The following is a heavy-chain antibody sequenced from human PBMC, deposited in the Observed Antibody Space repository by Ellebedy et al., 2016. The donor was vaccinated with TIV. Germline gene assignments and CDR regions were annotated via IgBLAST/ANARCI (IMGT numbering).Heavy chain of an antibody. J-gene: IGHJ4*02. CDR1: GGTLSNYA. CDR2: SIPILGTA. CDR3: ARWAGYSGSFQGPFDY. D-gene: IGHD1-26*01. Sequence: AASVKVSCKASGGTLSNYAINWVRQAPGQGLEWMGRSIPILGTANYAQKFQGRVTITADKVTSTAYMELSSLRSEDTAVYVCARWAGYSGSFQGPFDYWGQGTLVTVSS. V-gene: IGHV1-69*04.